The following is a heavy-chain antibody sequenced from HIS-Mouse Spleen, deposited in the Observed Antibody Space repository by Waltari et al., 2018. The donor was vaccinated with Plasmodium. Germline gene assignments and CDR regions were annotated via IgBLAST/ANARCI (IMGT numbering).Heavy chain of an antibody. CDR1: GFTFSSYW. Sequence: EVQLVESGGGLVQPGGSLRLSCAASGFTFSSYWMSWVRQAPGEGLGWVANIKQDGREKYYVDSVKGRFTISRDNAKNSLYLKMNSLRAEDTAVYYCASSWYWYFDLWGRGTLVTVSS. CDR3: ASSWYWYFDL. V-gene: IGHV3-7*01. CDR2: IKQDGREK. J-gene: IGHJ2*01. D-gene: IGHD6-13*01.